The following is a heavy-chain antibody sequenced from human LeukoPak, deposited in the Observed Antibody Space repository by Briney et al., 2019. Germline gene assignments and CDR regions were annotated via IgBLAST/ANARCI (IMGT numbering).Heavy chain of an antibody. CDR1: GFTFSSYG. D-gene: IGHD5-12*01. J-gene: IGHJ4*02. CDR3: ARGPSGYHNT. Sequence: PGGSLRLSCAASGFTFSSYGIHWVRQAPGKGLEWVAFIRYDGSNNYYADSVKGRFTISRDNSKNTLYLQMNSLRAEDTAVYYCARGPSGYHNTGGQGTLVTVSS. V-gene: IGHV3-30*02. CDR2: IRYDGSNN.